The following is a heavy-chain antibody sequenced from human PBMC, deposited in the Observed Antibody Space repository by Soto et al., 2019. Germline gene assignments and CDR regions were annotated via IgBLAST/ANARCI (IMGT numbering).Heavy chain of an antibody. CDR2: INPNNGAT. D-gene: IGHD3-3*01. Sequence: HLVQSGAEVKQPGASVRVSCKASTYTFKDYFLHWVRQAPGQGLEWMGWINPNNGATDYAQKFQGRVTMTSDTSISTAYIEVSGLKSGDTAVYYCARDASPDFWSGYYDYWGQGTLITVST. J-gene: IGHJ4*02. V-gene: IGHV1-2*02. CDR3: ARDASPDFWSGYYDY. CDR1: TYTFKDYF.